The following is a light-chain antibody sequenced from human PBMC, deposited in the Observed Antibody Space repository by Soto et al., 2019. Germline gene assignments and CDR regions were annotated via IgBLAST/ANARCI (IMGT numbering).Light chain of an antibody. V-gene: IGKV1-5*01. CDR1: QSISNW. J-gene: IGKJ1*01. Sequence: DIQMTQSPSTPSASVGASVTITCRASQSISNWLAWYQQKPGKVPKLLVFDASNLQSGVPSRFSGSGSGTKFTLAISSLQPDDFATYYCQQYNTYSPPWTFGPGTKVDIK. CDR3: QQYNTYSPPWT. CDR2: DAS.